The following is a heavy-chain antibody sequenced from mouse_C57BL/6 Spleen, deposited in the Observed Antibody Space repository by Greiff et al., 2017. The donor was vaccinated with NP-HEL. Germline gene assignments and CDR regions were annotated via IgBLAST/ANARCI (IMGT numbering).Heavy chain of an antibody. CDR3: ARWLLRGYAMDN. CDR1: GYTFTSYW. J-gene: IGHJ4*01. CDR2: IDPSDSYT. Sequence: QVQLQQPGAELVKPGASVKLSCKASGYTFTSYWMQWVKQRPGQGLEWIGEIDPSDSYTNYNQKFKGKATLTVDTSSSTAYMQLSSLTSEDSAVYYCARWLLRGYAMDNWGQGTSVTVSS. V-gene: IGHV1-50*01. D-gene: IGHD2-3*01.